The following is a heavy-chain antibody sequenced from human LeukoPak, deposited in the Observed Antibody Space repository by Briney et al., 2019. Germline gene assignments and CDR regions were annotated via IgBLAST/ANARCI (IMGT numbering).Heavy chain of an antibody. CDR2: INPNSGGT. V-gene: IGHV1-2*02. D-gene: IGHD2-15*01. CDR1: GYTFTGYY. Sequence: GASVKVSCKASGYTFTGYYMHWVRQAPGQGLEWMGWINPNSGGTNYAQKFQGRVTMTRDTSISTAYIELSRLRSDDTAVYYCARGYCSGGSCLGFYYYYMDVWGKGTTVTVSS. CDR3: ARGYCSGGSCLGFYYYYMDV. J-gene: IGHJ6*03.